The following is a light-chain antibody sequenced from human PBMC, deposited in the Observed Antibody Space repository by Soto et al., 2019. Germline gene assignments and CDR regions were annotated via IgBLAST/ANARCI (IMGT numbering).Light chain of an antibody. V-gene: IGKV1-12*01. J-gene: IGKJ5*01. CDR2: GAS. Sequence: DIQMTQSPSSVSASVGDRVTITCRASQDISSWLAWYQQKPGKAPNLLIYGASILQTGVPSRFSGSGSGTYFTLTISSLQPEDFGTYYCQEASRIPITFGQGTRLEI. CDR3: QEASRIPIT. CDR1: QDISSW.